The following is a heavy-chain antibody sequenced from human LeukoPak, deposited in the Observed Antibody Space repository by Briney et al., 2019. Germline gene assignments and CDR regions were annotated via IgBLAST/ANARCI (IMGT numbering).Heavy chain of an antibody. J-gene: IGHJ6*02. CDR3: ARALGYFSSTSCQGVYYYGMDV. CDR1: GGTFSSYA. D-gene: IGHD2-2*01. V-gene: IGHV1-69*04. Sequence: SVKVSCKGSGGTFSSYAISWVRQAPGQGLEWMGRIIPILGIANYAQKFQGRVTITADKSPSTAYMELSSLRSEDTAVYYCARALGYFSSTSCQGVYYYGMDVWGQGTTVTVSS. CDR2: IIPILGIA.